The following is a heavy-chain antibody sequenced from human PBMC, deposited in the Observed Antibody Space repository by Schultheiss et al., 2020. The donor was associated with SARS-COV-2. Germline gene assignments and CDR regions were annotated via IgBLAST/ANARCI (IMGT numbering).Heavy chain of an antibody. CDR3: ARALVRGVIFDY. J-gene: IGHJ4*02. V-gene: IGHV3-7*04. CDR1: GFTFSSYA. CDR2: IKQDGSEK. D-gene: IGHD3-10*01. Sequence: GGSLRLSCAASGFTFSSYAMSWVRQAPGKGLEWVANIKQDGSEKYYVDSVKGRFTISRDNAKNSLYLQMNSLRAEDTAVYYCARALVRGVIFDYWGQGTLVTVSS.